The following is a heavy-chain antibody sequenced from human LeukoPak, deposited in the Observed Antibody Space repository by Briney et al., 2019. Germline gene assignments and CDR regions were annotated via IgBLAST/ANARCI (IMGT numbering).Heavy chain of an antibody. CDR1: GYTFSDYG. Sequence: ASVKVSCKASGYTFSDYGVSWVRQAPGQGLEWMGWISTYNGDTNYAQKFQGRVTMTTDTSTSTAYMELRSLRSDDTAVYYCARDYRIAAAGYAFDIWGQGTMVTVSS. J-gene: IGHJ3*02. V-gene: IGHV1-18*01. D-gene: IGHD6-13*01. CDR2: ISTYNGDT. CDR3: ARDYRIAAAGYAFDI.